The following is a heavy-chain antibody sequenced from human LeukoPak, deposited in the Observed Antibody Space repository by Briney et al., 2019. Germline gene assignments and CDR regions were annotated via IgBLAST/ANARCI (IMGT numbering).Heavy chain of an antibody. CDR2: ISSSSSYI. CDR1: GFTSSSYS. Sequence: GGSLRLSCAVSGFTSSSYSMNWVRQAPGKGLEWVSSISSSSSYIYYADSVRGRFTISRDNAKNSLYLQMNSLRAEDTAVYYCARSTLLRIQDYWGQGTLVTVSS. J-gene: IGHJ4*02. CDR3: ARSTLLRIQDY. V-gene: IGHV3-21*01. D-gene: IGHD5-18*01.